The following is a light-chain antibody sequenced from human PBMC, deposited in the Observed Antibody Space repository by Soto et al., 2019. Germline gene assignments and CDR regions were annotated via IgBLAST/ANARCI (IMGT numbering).Light chain of an antibody. V-gene: IGLV3-21*02. Sequence: SYELTQPPSVSVAPGQTARITCGGNNIGSESVHWYQQRPGQAPVLVVYDDSDRPSGIPERFSGSNSANTATLTISRVEAGDEADYYCHLCYGSTDLEVFGRGIKVAVL. J-gene: IGLJ1*01. CDR1: NIGSES. CDR2: DDS. CDR3: HLCYGSTDLEV.